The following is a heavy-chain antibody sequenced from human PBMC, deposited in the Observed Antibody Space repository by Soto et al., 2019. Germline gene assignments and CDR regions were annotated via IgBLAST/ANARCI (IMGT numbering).Heavy chain of an antibody. V-gene: IGHV4-38-2*01. CDR1: GYSIGSGYY. CDR2: IYHAGSV. CDR3: ARTFDYYDMDV. Sequence: SETLSLTCAVSGYSIGSGYYWAWIRQSPGKGLEWIGSIYHAGSVYYNPSLNGRVALSMDTSKNHFSLKLTSVTAADTAVYYCARTFDYYDMDVWGQGTTVTVSS. J-gene: IGHJ6*02.